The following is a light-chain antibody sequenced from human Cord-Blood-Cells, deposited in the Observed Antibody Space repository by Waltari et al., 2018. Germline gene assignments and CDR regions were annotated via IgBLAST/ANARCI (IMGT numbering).Light chain of an antibody. CDR3: QQYNSYSYT. J-gene: IGKJ2*01. CDR2: KAS. Sequence: DIQMTQSPSTLSASVGDRVTITCRASQSISSWLAWYQQEPGKAPKLLIYKASSLESGVPSRFSGSGSGTEFTLTSSSLQPDDFATYYCQQYNSYSYTFGQGTKLESK. CDR1: QSISSW. V-gene: IGKV1-5*03.